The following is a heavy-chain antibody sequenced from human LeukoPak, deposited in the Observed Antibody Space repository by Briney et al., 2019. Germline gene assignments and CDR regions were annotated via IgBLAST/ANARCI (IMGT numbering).Heavy chain of an antibody. Sequence: PGGSLRLSCAASGFTFSSYAMHGVRQAPGKGLEWVAVISYDGSNKYYADSVKGRFTISRDNSKNTLYLQMNSLRAEDTAVYYCARDLDHKQQFDYWGQGTLVTVSS. J-gene: IGHJ4*02. CDR1: GFTFSSYA. CDR2: ISYDGSNK. V-gene: IGHV3-30-3*01. D-gene: IGHD6-13*01. CDR3: ARDLDHKQQFDY.